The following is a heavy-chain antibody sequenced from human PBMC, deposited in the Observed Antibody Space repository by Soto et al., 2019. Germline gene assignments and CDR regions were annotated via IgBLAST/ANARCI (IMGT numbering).Heavy chain of an antibody. V-gene: IGHV4-38-2*01. J-gene: IGHJ4*02. Sequence: PSETLSLTCAVSGYSISSGYYWGWIRQPPGKGLEWIGSIYHSGSTYYNPSLKSRVTISVDTSKNQFSLKLSSVTAADTAVYYCARLDTYYYDSSGYPYWGQGTLVTVSS. CDR1: GYSISSGYY. CDR3: ARLDTYYYDSSGYPY. D-gene: IGHD3-22*01. CDR2: IYHSGST.